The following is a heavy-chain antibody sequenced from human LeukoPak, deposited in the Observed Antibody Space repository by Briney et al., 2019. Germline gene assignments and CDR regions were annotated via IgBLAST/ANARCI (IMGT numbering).Heavy chain of an antibody. J-gene: IGHJ4*02. CDR3: TRDLGGATSAF. CDR2: INIDGSRT. Sequence: GGSLRLSCAASGFIFTTYWMHWVCQAPGKGLVRVARINIDGSRTYYADSVKGRFTISRDNANNTLYLQMNSLRAEDTAVYCGTRDLGGATSAFWAQETLATVPS. V-gene: IGHV3-74*01. CDR1: GFIFTTYW. D-gene: IGHD1-26*01.